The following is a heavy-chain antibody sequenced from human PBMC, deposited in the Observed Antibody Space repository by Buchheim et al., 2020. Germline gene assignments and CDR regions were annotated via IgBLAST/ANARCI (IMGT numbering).Heavy chain of an antibody. CDR2: LYYSGST. J-gene: IGHJ2*01. Sequence: QLQLQESGPGLVKPSETLSLTCTVSGDSINSSSYSWGWLRQPPGKGPGWIGSLYYSGSTYYNPSLKSRVTISVDTSKIQFSLRLSSVTAADTAVYYCARNTIVALLYWYFDLWGRGTL. V-gene: IGHV4-39*01. D-gene: IGHD2-21*01. CDR3: ARNTIVALLYWYFDL. CDR1: GDSINSSSYS.